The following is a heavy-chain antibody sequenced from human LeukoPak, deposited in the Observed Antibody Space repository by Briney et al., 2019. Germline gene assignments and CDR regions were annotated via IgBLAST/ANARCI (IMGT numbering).Heavy chain of an antibody. CDR3: ARDWSHSGSYPEVLDY. CDR1: GFTVSSNY. V-gene: IGHV3-66*01. Sequence: GGSLRLSCAASGFTVSSNYMSWVRQAPGKGLEWVSVIYSGGSTYYADSVKGRFTISRDNSKNTLYLQMNSLRAEDTAVYYCARDWSHSGSYPEVLDYWGQGTLVTVSS. J-gene: IGHJ4*02. CDR2: IYSGGST. D-gene: IGHD1-26*01.